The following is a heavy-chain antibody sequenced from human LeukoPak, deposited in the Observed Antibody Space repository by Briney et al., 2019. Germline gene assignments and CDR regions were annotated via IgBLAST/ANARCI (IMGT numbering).Heavy chain of an antibody. D-gene: IGHD3-10*01. Sequence: SETLSLTCTVSGGSISSSSYYWGWIRQPPGKGLEWIGSIYYSGSTYYNPSLKSRVTISVDTSKNQFSLKLSSVTAADTAVYYCARDTYGPFDLWGRGTLVTVSS. CDR2: IYYSGST. CDR3: ARDTYGPFDL. CDR1: GGSISSSSYY. J-gene: IGHJ2*01. V-gene: IGHV4-39*07.